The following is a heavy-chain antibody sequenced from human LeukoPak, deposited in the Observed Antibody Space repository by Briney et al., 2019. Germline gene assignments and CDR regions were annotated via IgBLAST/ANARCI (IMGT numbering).Heavy chain of an antibody. D-gene: IGHD3-10*02. V-gene: IGHV3-48*03. Sequence: GGSLRLSCAASGFTFSSYEMNWVRQAPGKGLEWVSYISSSGSTIYYADSVKGRFNISRDKGKDSLYLQMNSLRADDTAVYYCAELGITMIGGVWGKGTTVTISS. CDR2: ISSSGSTI. CDR1: GFTFSSYE. J-gene: IGHJ6*04. CDR3: AELGITMIGGV.